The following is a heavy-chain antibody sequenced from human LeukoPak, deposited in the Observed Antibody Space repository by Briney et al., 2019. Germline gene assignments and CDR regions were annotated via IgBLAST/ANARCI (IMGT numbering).Heavy chain of an antibody. CDR1: GLTVSSYS. D-gene: IGHD2-21*01. CDR3: VRGCGRPSCPYYLDS. V-gene: IGHV3-48*02. Sequence: PGGSLRLSCVASGLTVSSYSMNWVRQAPGKGLEWVSYISSSSSTIYYADSVKGRFTISRDNAKNSLDLQMNSLRDEDTAVYYCVRGCGRPSCPYYLDSWGQGALVTVSS. J-gene: IGHJ4*02. CDR2: ISSSSSTI.